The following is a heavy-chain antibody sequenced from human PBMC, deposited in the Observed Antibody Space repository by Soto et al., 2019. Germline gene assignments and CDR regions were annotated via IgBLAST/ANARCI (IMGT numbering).Heavy chain of an antibody. CDR3: AREPDSYVGSFYY. CDR2: IRVFNGNT. J-gene: IGHJ4*02. Sequence: QVHLVKSGTDVKKPGASVKVSCKASGYTFTSYNINWLRQAPGQGLEWMGWIRVFNGNTHYAQNFQGRVTMTTDTSTNTAYMELRSLRSDDTAVYYCAREPDSYVGSFYYWGQGTLVTVSS. D-gene: IGHD1-26*01. V-gene: IGHV1-18*01. CDR1: GYTFTSYN.